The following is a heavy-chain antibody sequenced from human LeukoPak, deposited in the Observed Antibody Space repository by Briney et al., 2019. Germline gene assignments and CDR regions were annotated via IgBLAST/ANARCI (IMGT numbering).Heavy chain of an antibody. CDR1: GFTFSSYS. V-gene: IGHV3-21*01. CDR2: ISSSSSYI. Sequence: GGSLRLSCAASGFTFSSYSMNWVRQAPGMGLEWVSSISSSSSYIYYADSVKGRFTISRDNAKNSLYLQMSSLRAEDTAVYYCAIDPYYDILTGYYTDGYWGQGTLVTVSS. J-gene: IGHJ4*02. CDR3: AIDPYYDILTGYYTDGY. D-gene: IGHD3-9*01.